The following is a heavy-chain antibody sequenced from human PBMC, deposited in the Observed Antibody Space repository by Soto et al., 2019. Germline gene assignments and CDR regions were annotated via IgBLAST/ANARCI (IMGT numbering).Heavy chain of an antibody. CDR2: VYYSGNT. D-gene: IGHD2-15*01. CDR3: TRNVVVGRPGVSDI. CDR1: GGSVSSGSHY. V-gene: IGHV4-61*01. J-gene: IGHJ3*02. Sequence: QVQLQESGPGLVKPSETLSLTCTVSGGSVSSGSHYWSWIRQPPGKGLEWIGYVYYSGNTNYKPALTSRVTISIDTSKNQFSLKLSSVTAADTAVYYCTRNVVVGRPGVSDIWGQGTMVTVSS.